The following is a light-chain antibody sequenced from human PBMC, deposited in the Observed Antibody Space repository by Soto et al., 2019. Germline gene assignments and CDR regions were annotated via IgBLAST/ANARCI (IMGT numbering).Light chain of an antibody. CDR2: DAS. J-gene: IGKJ2*01. V-gene: IGKV3-11*01. CDR3: QQRSNWPPYT. Sequence: EILLTQSPATLSLSPGERATLSCRASQSVSSYLVWYQQKPGQAPRLLIYDASNSATGIPARFSGSGSGTDFTLTISSLEPEDFAVYYCQQRSNWPPYTFGQGTKLESK. CDR1: QSVSSY.